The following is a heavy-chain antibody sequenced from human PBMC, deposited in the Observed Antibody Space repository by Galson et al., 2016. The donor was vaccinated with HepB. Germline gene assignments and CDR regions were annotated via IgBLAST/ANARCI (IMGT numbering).Heavy chain of an antibody. CDR2: FYYSGST. V-gene: IGHV4-59*01. CDR3: ARMLTYMYYFEY. Sequence: SETLSLTCTASGDSISSNYWSWIRQPPGKGLEWIGYFYYSGSTNYNPSLKSRVTISVDTSKNQFSLDLRSVTAADTAVYYCARMLTYMYYFEYWGQGTLVTVSS. D-gene: IGHD1-1*01. J-gene: IGHJ4*02. CDR1: GDSISSNY.